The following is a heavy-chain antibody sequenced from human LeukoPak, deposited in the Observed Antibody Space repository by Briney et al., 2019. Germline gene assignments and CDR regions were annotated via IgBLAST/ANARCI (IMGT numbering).Heavy chain of an antibody. Sequence: GASVKVSCKASGYTFTSYGISWVRQAPGQGLEWMGWISAYNGNTNYAQKLQGRVTMTTDTSTSTAYMELRSLRSDDTAVYYCMRDSFDNWNDGGDNWFDPWGQGTLVTVSS. D-gene: IGHD1-1*01. V-gene: IGHV1-18*01. CDR3: MRDSFDNWNDGGDNWFDP. CDR2: ISAYNGNT. CDR1: GYTFTSYG. J-gene: IGHJ5*02.